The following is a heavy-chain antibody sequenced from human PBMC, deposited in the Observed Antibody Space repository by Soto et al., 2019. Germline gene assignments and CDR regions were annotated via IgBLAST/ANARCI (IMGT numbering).Heavy chain of an antibody. D-gene: IGHD2-21*02. Sequence: ASLKVSCKASGYTFTSYAMHWVRQAPGQRLEWMGWINAGNGNTKYSQKFQGRVTITRDTSASTAYMELSSLRSEDTAVYYCATSIVVVTALDYWGQGTLVTAPQ. CDR1: GYTFTSYA. CDR3: ATSIVVVTALDY. V-gene: IGHV1-3*01. J-gene: IGHJ4*02. CDR2: INAGNGNT.